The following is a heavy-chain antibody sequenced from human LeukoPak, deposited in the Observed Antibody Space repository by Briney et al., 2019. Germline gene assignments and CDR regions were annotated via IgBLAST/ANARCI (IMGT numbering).Heavy chain of an antibody. Sequence: PGWSLRLSCAASGFTFDDYAMHWVRQAPGKGLEWVSGISWNSGSIGYADSVKGRFTISRDNAKNSLYLQMNSLRAEDTALYYCAKDTGYSYGTSYFDYWGQGTLVTVSS. CDR3: AKDTGYSYGTSYFDY. D-gene: IGHD5-18*01. CDR2: ISWNSGSI. J-gene: IGHJ4*02. V-gene: IGHV3-9*01. CDR1: GFTFDDYA.